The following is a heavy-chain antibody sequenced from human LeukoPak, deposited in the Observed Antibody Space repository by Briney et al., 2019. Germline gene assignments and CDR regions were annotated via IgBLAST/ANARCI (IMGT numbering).Heavy chain of an antibody. CDR1: GYSITTGYY. Sequence: SETLSLTCTVFGYSITTGYYWGWIRQPPGKGLEWIESIYHSGSTFYNPSLKSRVTISVDTSKNQFALKLGSVTAADTAIYYCARDQDYYGSGSYGPDHWGQGTQVTVSS. V-gene: IGHV4-38-2*02. CDR2: IYHSGST. J-gene: IGHJ4*02. D-gene: IGHD3-10*01. CDR3: ARDQDYYGSGSYGPDH.